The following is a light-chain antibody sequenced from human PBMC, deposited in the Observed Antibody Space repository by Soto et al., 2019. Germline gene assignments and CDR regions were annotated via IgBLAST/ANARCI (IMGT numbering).Light chain of an antibody. Sequence: EIVLTQPPCTLSLSPGERATLSCRASQSVTSNYLAWYQQKPGQAPRLLIFGASIRDTGIPDRFSGSGSGTDFTLTISRLEPEDFAVYYCQQYGSSITFGQGTRLET. V-gene: IGKV3-20*01. CDR1: QSVTSNY. CDR2: GAS. CDR3: QQYGSSIT. J-gene: IGKJ5*01.